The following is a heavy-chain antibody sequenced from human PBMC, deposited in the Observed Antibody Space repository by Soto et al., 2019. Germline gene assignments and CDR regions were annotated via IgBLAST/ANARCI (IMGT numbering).Heavy chain of an antibody. J-gene: IGHJ4*02. CDR1: GFTFSSYA. V-gene: IGHV3-23*01. CDR3: AKGVGVAVAGTDY. Sequence: PGGSLRLSCAASGFTFSSYAMSWFRQAPGKGLEWVSAISGSGGSTYYADSVKGRFTISRDNSKNTLYLQMNSLRAEDTAVYYCAKGVGVAVAGTDYWSQGTLVTVSS. D-gene: IGHD6-19*01. CDR2: ISGSGGST.